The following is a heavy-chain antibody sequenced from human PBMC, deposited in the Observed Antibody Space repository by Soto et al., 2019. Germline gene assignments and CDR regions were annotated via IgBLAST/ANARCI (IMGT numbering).Heavy chain of an antibody. V-gene: IGHV1-8*01. Sequence: ASLKVSCKASGYTFTIYDINWVRRATGQGLEWMGWMNPNSGNTGYAQKFQGRVTMTRNTSISTAYMELSSLRSEDTAVYYCGRVPSYYDILTGYYTGGMDVWGQGTTVTVSS. CDR3: GRVPSYYDILTGYYTGGMDV. CDR2: MNPNSGNT. D-gene: IGHD3-9*01. J-gene: IGHJ6*02. CDR1: GYTFTIYD.